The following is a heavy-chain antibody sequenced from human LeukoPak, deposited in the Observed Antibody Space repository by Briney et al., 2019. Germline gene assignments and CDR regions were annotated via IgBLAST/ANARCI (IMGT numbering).Heavy chain of an antibody. D-gene: IGHD2-15*01. Sequence: PGGSLRLSCAASGLMFSSYWMSWVRQAPGKGLEWVANIKKDGSEMYYVDSVKGRFTISRDNSKNTLYLQMNSLRAEDTAVYYCARDGGAFDIWGQGTMVTVSS. V-gene: IGHV3-7*03. CDR3: ARDGGAFDI. CDR1: GLMFSSYW. J-gene: IGHJ3*02. CDR2: IKKDGSEM.